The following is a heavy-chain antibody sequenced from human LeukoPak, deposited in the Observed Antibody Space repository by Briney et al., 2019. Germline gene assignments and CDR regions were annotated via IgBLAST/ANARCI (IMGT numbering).Heavy chain of an antibody. CDR1: GGTFSSYA. CDR2: IIPIFGTA. CDR3: ARTSTMIAPDAFDI. J-gene: IGHJ3*02. D-gene: IGHD3-22*01. V-gene: IGHV1-69*05. Sequence: ASVTVSCKASGGTFSSYAISWVRQAPGQGLEWMGGIIPIFGTANYAQKFQGRVTITTDESTSTAYMELSSLRSEDTAVYYCARTSTMIAPDAFDIWGQGTMVTVSS.